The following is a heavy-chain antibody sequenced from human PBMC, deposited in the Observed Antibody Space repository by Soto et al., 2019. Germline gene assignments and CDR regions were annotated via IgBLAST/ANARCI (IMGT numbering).Heavy chain of an antibody. D-gene: IGHD2-21*02. V-gene: IGHV3-21*01. CDR2: ISSSSSYI. CDR1: GGAWSGCG. Sequence: PSGSLRLGFSAAGGAWSGCGRKWVRQDKGKGLEWVSSISSSSSYIYYADSVKGRFTISRDNAKNSLYLQMNSLRAEDTAVYYCESDALVLARLQNPDYWGQGTPVTVS. J-gene: IGHJ4*02. CDR3: ESDALVLARLQNPDY.